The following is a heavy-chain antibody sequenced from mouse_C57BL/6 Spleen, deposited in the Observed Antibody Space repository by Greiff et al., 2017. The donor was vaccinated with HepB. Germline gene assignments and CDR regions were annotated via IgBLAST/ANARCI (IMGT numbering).Heavy chain of an antibody. Sequence: EVQLQQSGEGLVKPGGSLKLSCAASGFTFSSYAMSWVRQTPEKRLEWVAYISSGGDYIYYADTVKGRFTISRDNARNTLYLQMSSLKSEDTAMYYSTLPFDGYPFSYWAHPTLVTVSA. V-gene: IGHV5-9-1*02. D-gene: IGHD2-3*01. CDR2: ISSGGDYI. CDR1: GFTFSSYA. J-gene: IGHJ3*01. CDR3: TLPFDGYPFSY.